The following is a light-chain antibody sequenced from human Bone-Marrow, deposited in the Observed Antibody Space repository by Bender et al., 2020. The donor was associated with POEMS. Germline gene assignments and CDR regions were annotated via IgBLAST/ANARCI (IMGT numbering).Light chain of an antibody. CDR1: SSDVGAYGY. V-gene: IGLV2-8*01. Sequence: QSALTQPASVSGSPGQSITISCTGTSSDVGAYGYVSWFQQHPGKAPKLIIYEVTTPPWGVRSRFCGDESDNAASLPVSGLPAEDEADYFCSTYAGSSNLVFGGGTKLPVL. J-gene: IGLJ2*01. CDR3: STYAGSSNLV. CDR2: EVT.